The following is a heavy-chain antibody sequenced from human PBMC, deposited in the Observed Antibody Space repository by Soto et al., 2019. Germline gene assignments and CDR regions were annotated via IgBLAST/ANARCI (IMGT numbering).Heavy chain of an antibody. J-gene: IGHJ3*02. V-gene: IGHV4-30-4*01. Sequence: QVQLQESGPGLVKASQTLSLTCTVSGASVNSGDYYWSWVRQPPGRGLEWIGYIHYSETIYYHPSINSRIQILVEKFKNKFSLEVSSVTDAYTAVYYCARANRYYDYPDIWGPGTTVTVSS. D-gene: IGHD3-22*01. CDR3: ARANRYYDYPDI. CDR2: IHYSETI. CDR1: GASVNSGDYY.